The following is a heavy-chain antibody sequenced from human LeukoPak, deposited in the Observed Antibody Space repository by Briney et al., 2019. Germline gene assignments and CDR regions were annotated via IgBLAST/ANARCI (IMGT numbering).Heavy chain of an antibody. CDR1: GFTFSSYG. D-gene: IGHD1-26*01. J-gene: IGHJ4*02. Sequence: PGRSLRLSCAASGFTFSSYGMHWVRQAPGKGLEWVAVIWSDGSEKYYANSVKGRFTISRDNPKNTLYLQMSSLRAEDTAVYCCARCRDSVSYNLLGYWGQGTLVTVSS. V-gene: IGHV3-33*01. CDR3: ARCRDSVSYNLLGY. CDR2: IWSDGSEK.